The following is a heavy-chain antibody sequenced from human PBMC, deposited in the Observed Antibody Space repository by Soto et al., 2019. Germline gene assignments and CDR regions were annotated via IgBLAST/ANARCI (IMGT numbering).Heavy chain of an antibody. V-gene: IGHV6-1*01. CDR1: GDSFSSNSAV. D-gene: IGHD1-26*01. CDR2: TYYRSKWYN. J-gene: IGHJ5*01. CDR3: ARLVGNSWLDS. Sequence: SQTLSLTCAISGDSFSSNSAVLNWIRQSPSGGLEWLGRTYYRSKWYNDYAVSVKSRITINPDTSKNQVSLQLNSVTPEDTAVYYCARLVGNSWLDSWGQGSLVTVSS.